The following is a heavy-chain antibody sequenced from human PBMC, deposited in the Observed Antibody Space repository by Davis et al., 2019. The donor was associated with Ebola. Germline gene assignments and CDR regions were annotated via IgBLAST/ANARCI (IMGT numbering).Heavy chain of an antibody. J-gene: IGHJ4*02. CDR2: ISSSSSDM. CDR3: ARDLVPGTPDYFDC. D-gene: IGHD1-26*01. Sequence: GESLKISCAVSGLAFSDYSMNWVRQAPGRGLEWVASISSSSSDMSYADSVKGRFTISRDNAKTSVYLQMNSLRAEDTAVYYCARDLVPGTPDYFDCWGQGTLVTVSS. CDR1: GLAFSDYS. V-gene: IGHV3-21*06.